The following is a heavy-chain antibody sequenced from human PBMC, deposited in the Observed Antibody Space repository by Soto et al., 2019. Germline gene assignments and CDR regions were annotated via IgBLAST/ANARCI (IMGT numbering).Heavy chain of an antibody. CDR1: GFTFTSSA. Sequence: GASVKVSCKASGFTFTSSAVQWVRQARGQRLEWIGWIVVGSGNTNYAQKFQERVTITRDMSTSTAYMELSSLRSEDTAVYYCANLGICSSTSCSPVIIDYWGQGTLVTVSS. V-gene: IGHV1-58*01. J-gene: IGHJ4*02. D-gene: IGHD2-2*01. CDR2: IVVGSGNT. CDR3: ANLGICSSTSCSPVIIDY.